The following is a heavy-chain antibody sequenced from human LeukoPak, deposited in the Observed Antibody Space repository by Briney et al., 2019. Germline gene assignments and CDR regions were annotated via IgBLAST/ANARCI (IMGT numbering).Heavy chain of an antibody. CDR2: IGTAGDT. V-gene: IGHV3-13*04. D-gene: IGHD2-21*02. J-gene: IGHJ5*02. CDR1: GFTFSSYD. CDR3: ARVVTANTNWFDP. Sequence: PGGSLRLSCAASGFTFSSYDMHWVRQATGKGLEWVSAIGTAGDTYYADSVKGRFTISRDNSQNTLYLQMNSLRAEDTAVYYCARVVTANTNWFDPWGQGTLVTVSS.